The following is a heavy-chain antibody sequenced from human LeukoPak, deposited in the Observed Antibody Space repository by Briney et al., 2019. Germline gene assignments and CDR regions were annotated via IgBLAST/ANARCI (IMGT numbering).Heavy chain of an antibody. CDR2: ISGYKVNA. J-gene: IGHJ5*02. D-gene: IGHD2-2*01. CDR3: ARVGRGCSSIRCYWEDWFDP. CDR1: GYTFTNYG. V-gene: IGHV1-18*01. Sequence: GDSVKVSCKASGYTFTNYGITWVREAPGQGPEWLGWISGYKVNAHYAQNVQGRVTLTTDTSTNTAYMELRGLTSDDTAMYYCARVGRGCSSIRCYWEDWFDPWGQGTLVIVSS.